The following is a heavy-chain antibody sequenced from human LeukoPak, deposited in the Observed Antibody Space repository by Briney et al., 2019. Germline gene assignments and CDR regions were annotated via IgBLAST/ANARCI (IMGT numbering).Heavy chain of an antibody. CDR1: GFTFSTHW. Sequence: GGSLRLSCTASGFTFSTHWMTWVRQPPGKGLEWVANIKGDGSVKYYVDSVKGRFTISRDNTKNALYLQMNSLRADDTAVYFCARDSTWQLDYWGQGTLITVS. CDR2: IKGDGSVK. CDR3: ARDSTWQLDY. J-gene: IGHJ4*02. D-gene: IGHD5-12*01. V-gene: IGHV3-7*03.